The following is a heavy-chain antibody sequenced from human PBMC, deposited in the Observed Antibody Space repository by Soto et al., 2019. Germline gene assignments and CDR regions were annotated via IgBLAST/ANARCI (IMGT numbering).Heavy chain of an antibody. D-gene: IGHD2-2*02. V-gene: IGHV3-21*01. CDR2: ITSSSSYI. Sequence: EVQLVESGGGLVKPGGSLRLSCAASGFTFSLYSMIWVRQAPGKGLEWVASITSSSSYIYYEDSLKGRFTISRDNAKNSLFLQPDTPRAEDTAVYCCVRATSPDTRPDYWGQATLLTLSA. J-gene: IGHJ4*02. CDR3: VRATSPDTRPDY. CDR1: GFTFSLYS.